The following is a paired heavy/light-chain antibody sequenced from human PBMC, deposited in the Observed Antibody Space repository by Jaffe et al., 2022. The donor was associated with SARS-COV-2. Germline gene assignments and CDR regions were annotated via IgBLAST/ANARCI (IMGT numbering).Heavy chain of an antibody. CDR1: SVSIRSASYY. Sequence: QVQLQESGPGLVKPSQTLSLTCTVSSVSIRSASYYWSWIRQPAGKGLEWIGRIYTRGSTNYNPSLKSRVTISVDTSKNQFSLKLTSVTAADTAIYYCATIYYGSGSHYETVDYWGQGTLVTVSS. CDR2: IYTRGST. D-gene: IGHD3-10*01. J-gene: IGHJ4*02. CDR3: ATIYYGSGSHYETVDY. V-gene: IGHV4-61*02.
Light chain of an antibody. CDR3: ATWDDSLNGLWV. CDR1: SSNIGSNT. Sequence: QSVLTQPPSASGTPGQRVTISCSGSSSNIGSNTVNWYQQFPGTAPKLLIYTNNQRPSGVPDRFSGSKSDTSASLAISGLQSEDEADYYCATWDDSLNGLWVFGGGTKLTVL. CDR2: TNN. J-gene: IGLJ3*02. V-gene: IGLV1-44*01.